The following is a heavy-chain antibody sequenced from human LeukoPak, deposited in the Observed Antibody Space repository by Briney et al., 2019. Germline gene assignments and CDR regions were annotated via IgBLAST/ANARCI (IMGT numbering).Heavy chain of an antibody. CDR2: IYHSGST. D-gene: IGHD4-17*01. CDR3: ARDHGYGDYAVTG. V-gene: IGHV4-38-2*02. J-gene: IGHJ4*02. Sequence: SETLSLTCTVSGYSISSGYYWGWIRQPPGKGLEWIGSIYHSGSTYYNPSLKSRVTISVDTSKNQFSLKLSSVTAADTAVYYCARDHGYGDYAVTGWGQGTLVTVSS. CDR1: GYSISSGYY.